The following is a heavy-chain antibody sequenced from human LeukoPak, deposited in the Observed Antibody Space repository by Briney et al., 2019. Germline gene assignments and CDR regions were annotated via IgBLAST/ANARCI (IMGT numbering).Heavy chain of an antibody. V-gene: IGHV3-15*01. Sequence: GGSLRLSCAPSGFTFSSAWMSWVRQAPGKGLEWVGRIKSKTDGGTTDYAAPVKGRFTISRDDSKNTLYLQMNSLKTEDTAVYYCTTDGSGSYYWFDPWGQGTLVTVSS. CDR2: IKSKTDGGTT. CDR3: TTDGSGSYYWFDP. D-gene: IGHD1-26*01. CDR1: GFTFSSAW. J-gene: IGHJ5*02.